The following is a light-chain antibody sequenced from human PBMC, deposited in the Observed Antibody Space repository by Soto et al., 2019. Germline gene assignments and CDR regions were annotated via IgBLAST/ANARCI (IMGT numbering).Light chain of an antibody. CDR1: SSDIGGYNY. J-gene: IGLJ2*01. Sequence: HSVLTQPASVSGSPGQSITISCTGISSDIGGYNYVSWYQQLPGKAPKLMIYDVSNRRSGVSNRFSGSKSGNTASLTISGLQAEDEADYYCYSYTSSSTVLFGGGTKLTVL. CDR3: YSYTSSSTVL. CDR2: DVS. V-gene: IGLV2-14*03.